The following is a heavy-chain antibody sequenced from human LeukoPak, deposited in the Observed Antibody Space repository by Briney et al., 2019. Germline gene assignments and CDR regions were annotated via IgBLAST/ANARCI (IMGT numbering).Heavy chain of an antibody. CDR3: VRGPPNWGFDF. CDR2: MSPNSGDT. D-gene: IGHD7-27*01. Sequence: ASVKVSCKASGYTFTSYDINWVRHATGQGLEWMGWMSPNSGDTGYAQEFQGRVAMTRDTSISTAFMELTSLKSEDTAVYYCVRGPPNWGFDFWGQGALVTVSS. V-gene: IGHV1-8*01. CDR1: GYTFTSYD. J-gene: IGHJ4*02.